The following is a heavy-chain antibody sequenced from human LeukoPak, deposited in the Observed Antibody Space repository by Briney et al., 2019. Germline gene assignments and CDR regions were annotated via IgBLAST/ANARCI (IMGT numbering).Heavy chain of an antibody. Sequence: SETLSLTCAVYGGSFSGYYWSWIRQPPGKGLEWIGEINHSGSTNYNPSLKSRVTISVDTFKNQFSLKLSSVTAADTAVYYCARGFIDFWSGYYSNWFDPWGQGTLVTVSS. CDR2: INHSGST. CDR3: ARGFIDFWSGYYSNWFDP. V-gene: IGHV4-34*01. CDR1: GGSFSGYY. D-gene: IGHD3-3*01. J-gene: IGHJ5*02.